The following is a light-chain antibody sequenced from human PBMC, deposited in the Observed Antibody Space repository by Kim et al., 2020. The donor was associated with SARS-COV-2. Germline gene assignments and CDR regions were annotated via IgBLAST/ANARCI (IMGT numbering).Light chain of an antibody. J-gene: IGKJ3*01. Sequence: VSPGERATLSCRASESVNSNLAWYQQKPGQAPRLLIYGASTRATGIPARFSGSGSGTEFTLTISSLQSEDFAVYYCQQYNDWPPFTFGPGTKV. CDR1: ESVNSN. CDR2: GAS. V-gene: IGKV3-15*01. CDR3: QQYNDWPPFT.